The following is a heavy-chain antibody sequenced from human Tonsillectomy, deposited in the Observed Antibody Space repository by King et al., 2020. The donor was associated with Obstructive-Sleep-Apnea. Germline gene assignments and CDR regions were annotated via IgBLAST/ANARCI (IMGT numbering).Heavy chain of an antibody. V-gene: IGHV4-30-4*07. CDR3: ARGGHYFDY. J-gene: IGHJ4*02. Sequence: VQLQESGPGLVKPSQTLSLTCAVSGGSISSGGYSWSWIRQPPGKGLEWIGYIYYNGNTFYNPSLKSRDTISIYTSKNQFSLKQTSVTAADTAVYFCARGGHYFDYWGQGTLITVSS. CDR1: GGSISSGGYS. CDR2: IYYNGNT.